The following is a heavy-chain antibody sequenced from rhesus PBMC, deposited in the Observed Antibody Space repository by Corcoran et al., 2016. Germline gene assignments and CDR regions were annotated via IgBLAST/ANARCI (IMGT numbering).Heavy chain of an antibody. CDR3: ARHSYEDDYGYYYTGYGLDS. Sequence: QLQLQESGPGLVKPSETLSVTCAVSGGSISSSYWSWIRQAPGKGLEWIGYIYGSGSSTNYNPPLKSRVTLSVDTSKNQLSLKLSSVTTADTAVYYCARHSYEDDYGYYYTGYGLDSWGQGVVVTVSS. CDR2: IYGSGSST. J-gene: IGHJ6*01. CDR1: GGSISSSY. D-gene: IGHD3-9*01. V-gene: IGHV4-169*01.